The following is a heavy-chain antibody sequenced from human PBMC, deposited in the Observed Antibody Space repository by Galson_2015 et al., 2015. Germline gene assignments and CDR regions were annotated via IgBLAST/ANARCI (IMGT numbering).Heavy chain of an antibody. CDR2: IDTGGSA. CDR3: ARERDCTSTRRYDSNRYFDL. D-gene: IGHD2-2*01. Sequence: SLRLSCAASGFTVSSNYMSWVRQAPGKGLEWVSVIDTGGSADYADSVKGRFTISRDNSKKTLYLQMNSLRAEDTAVYYCARERDCTSTRRYDSNRYFDLWGRGPWSPSPQ. V-gene: IGHV3-53*01. CDR1: GFTVSSNY. J-gene: IGHJ2*01.